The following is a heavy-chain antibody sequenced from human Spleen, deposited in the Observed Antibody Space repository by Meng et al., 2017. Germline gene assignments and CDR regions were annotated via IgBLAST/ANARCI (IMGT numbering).Heavy chain of an antibody. CDR2: ITWNSGRV. V-gene: IGHV3-9*01. CDR1: GFTVSSNS. Sequence: SLKISCAASGFTVSSNSMSWVRQAPGKGLEWVSGITWNSGRVRYADSVKGRFTISRDNAKNSLYLQMDSLRPEDTALYYCVKDTTYDFGGNSYFQHWGQGTLVTAPQ. CDR3: VKDTTYDFGGNSYFQH. J-gene: IGHJ1*01. D-gene: IGHD4-23*01.